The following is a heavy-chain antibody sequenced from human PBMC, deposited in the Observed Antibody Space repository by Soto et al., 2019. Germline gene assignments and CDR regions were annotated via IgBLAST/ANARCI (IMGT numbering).Heavy chain of an antibody. J-gene: IGHJ6*02. D-gene: IGHD2-2*01. CDR2: ISAYNGNT. V-gene: IGHV1-18*01. Sequence: QVQLVQSGAEVKKPGSSVKVSCKASGGTFSSYAISWVRQAPGQGLEWMGWISAYNGNTNYAQKLQGRVTMTTDTSTRRADKVVMRLRTYDATVYYCGRGYVVYYSSTSSSSLDYYYGMDVWGQGTTVTVSS. CDR3: GRGYVVYYSSTSSSSLDYYYGMDV. CDR1: GGTFSSYA.